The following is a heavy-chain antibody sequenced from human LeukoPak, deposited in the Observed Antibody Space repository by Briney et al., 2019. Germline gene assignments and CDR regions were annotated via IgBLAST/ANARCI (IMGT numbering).Heavy chain of an antibody. CDR1: GFTFSSYA. CDR2: ISGRGGST. D-gene: IGHD5-12*01. Sequence: PGGSLRLSCAASGFTFSSYAMSWVRQAPGKGLEWVSAISGRGGSTYYADSVKGRFTISRDNSKNTLYLQMNSLRAEDTAVYYCAKNEYSGYDLNPLTSDWGQGTLVTVSS. CDR3: AKNEYSGYDLNPLTSD. J-gene: IGHJ4*02. V-gene: IGHV3-23*01.